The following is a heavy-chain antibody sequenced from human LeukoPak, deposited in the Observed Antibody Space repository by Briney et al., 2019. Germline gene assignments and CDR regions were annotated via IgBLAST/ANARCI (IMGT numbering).Heavy chain of an antibody. D-gene: IGHD1-7*01. V-gene: IGHV3-11*01. Sequence: PGGSLRLSCAASGFTFSDYYMNWIRQAPGKGLEWVSYISDSGNTIHSADSVKGRFTISRDNAKNSLYLQMNSLRAEDTAVYYCARARDNWNYEAFDIWGQGTMVTFSS. CDR2: ISDSGNTI. CDR3: ARARDNWNYEAFDI. CDR1: GFTFSDYY. J-gene: IGHJ3*02.